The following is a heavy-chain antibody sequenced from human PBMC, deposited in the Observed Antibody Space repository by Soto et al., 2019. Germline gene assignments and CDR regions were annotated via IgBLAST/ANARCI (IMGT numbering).Heavy chain of an antibody. V-gene: IGHV1-69*02. Sequence: GASVKVSCKASGGTFSSYTISWVRQAPGQGLEWMGRIIPILGIANYAQKFQGRVTITADKSTSTAYMELSSLRSEDTAVYYCARSIFGVANPNWFDPWGQGTLVTVSS. D-gene: IGHD3-3*01. J-gene: IGHJ5*02. CDR3: ARSIFGVANPNWFDP. CDR1: GGTFSSYT. CDR2: IIPILGIA.